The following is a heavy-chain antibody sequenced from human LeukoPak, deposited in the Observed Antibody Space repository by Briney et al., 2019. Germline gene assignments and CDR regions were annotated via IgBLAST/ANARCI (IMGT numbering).Heavy chain of an antibody. V-gene: IGHV4-4*02. J-gene: IGHJ3*02. CDR1: GGSISSSNW. CDR3: ARAPNNNQSKYRNPKRLPAGAFDI. CDR2: IYHSGST. Sequence: PSGTLSLTCAVSGGSISSSNWWSWVRQPPGKGLEWIGEIYHSGSTNYNPSLKSRVTISVDTSKNQFSLKLSSVTAADTAVYYCARAPNNNQSKYRNPKRLPAGAFDIWGQGTMVTVSS. D-gene: IGHD2/OR15-2a*01.